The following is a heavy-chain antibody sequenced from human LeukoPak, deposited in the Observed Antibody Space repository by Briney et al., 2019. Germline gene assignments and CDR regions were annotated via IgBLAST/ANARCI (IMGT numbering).Heavy chain of an antibody. J-gene: IGHJ4*02. Sequence: ASVKVSCTTSGYSFTGYYMHWVRQAPGQGLEWMGRINPNSGGTNYAQKFQGRVTMTRDTSISTAYMELSRLRSDDTAVYYCARAYSGSLDYWGQGTLVTVSS. CDR2: INPNSGGT. D-gene: IGHD1-26*01. CDR3: ARAYSGSLDY. CDR1: GYSFTGYY. V-gene: IGHV1-2*06.